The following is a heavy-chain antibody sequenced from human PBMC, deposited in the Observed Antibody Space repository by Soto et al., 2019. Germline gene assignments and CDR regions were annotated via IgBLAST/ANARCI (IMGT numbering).Heavy chain of an antibody. CDR1: VFTFRTYG. Sequence: GGSLRLSCAASVFTFRTYGMHLVRQAPGKGLEWVEAISYDGTKKFYADSVKGRFTISRYSAKNTLYLQMNSLRIEDTAVYYCAKGSRETAACCGEDRDQGTLVTVSS. D-gene: IGHD2-15*01. CDR3: AKGSRETAACCGED. V-gene: IGHV3-30*18. J-gene: IGHJ1*01. CDR2: ISYDGTKK.